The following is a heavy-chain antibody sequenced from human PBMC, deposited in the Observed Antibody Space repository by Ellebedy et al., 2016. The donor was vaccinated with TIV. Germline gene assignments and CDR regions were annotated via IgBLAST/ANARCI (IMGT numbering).Heavy chain of an antibody. D-gene: IGHD6-13*01. CDR2: IYHSGST. J-gene: IGHJ4*02. V-gene: IGHV4-4*02. CDR1: GGSISSTNW. Sequence: SETLSLTCAVSGGSISSTNWWSWVRQPPEKGLEWIGEIYHSGSTNYNPSLKSRVTMSVDKSKNQFSLNLSSVTAADTAVYYCATSPEYSSSWYLDYWGQGTLVTVSS. CDR3: ATSPEYSSSWYLDY.